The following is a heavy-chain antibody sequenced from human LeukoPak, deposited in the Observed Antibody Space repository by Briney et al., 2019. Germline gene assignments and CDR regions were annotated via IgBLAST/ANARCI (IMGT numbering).Heavy chain of an antibody. CDR3: AKGRGYSYYDAFDI. J-gene: IGHJ3*02. CDR2: IRYDGSSK. CDR1: GFSISSYD. Sequence: PGGSLRLSCVASGFSISSYDMHWVRQGPGKGLEWVAFIRYDGSSKYYADSVKGRFTISRDNSKNTLYVQMNSLRAEDTAVYYCAKGRGYSYYDAFDIWGQGTMVTVSS. D-gene: IGHD5-18*01. V-gene: IGHV3-30*02.